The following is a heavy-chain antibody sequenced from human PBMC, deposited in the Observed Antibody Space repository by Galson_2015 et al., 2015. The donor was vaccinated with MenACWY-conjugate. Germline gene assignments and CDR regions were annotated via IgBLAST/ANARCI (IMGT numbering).Heavy chain of an antibody. J-gene: IGHJ6*02. Sequence: SLRLSCAASGFTFRNYWMTWVRQAPGKGLEWVASIKKDGSEIYYVDSVKGRFTVSRDNAKNSMSLEMNSLRVEDTVVYSCARGHYGMDVWGQGTTVTVSS. V-gene: IGHV3-7*03. CDR3: ARGHYGMDV. CDR2: IKKDGSEI. CDR1: GFTFRNYW.